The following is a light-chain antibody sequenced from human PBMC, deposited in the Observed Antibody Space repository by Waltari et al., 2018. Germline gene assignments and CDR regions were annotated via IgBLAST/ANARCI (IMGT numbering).Light chain of an antibody. Sequence: EIVLTQSPATLSLSPGESATRSCRASQTVGSFLAWYQQKPGQAPRLLIYDASNRATGTPARFSGSGSGTDFTLTISSLEPEDFAVYYCQQRSNWLTFGGGTKVEIK. CDR2: DAS. J-gene: IGKJ4*01. CDR3: QQRSNWLT. V-gene: IGKV3-11*01. CDR1: QTVGSF.